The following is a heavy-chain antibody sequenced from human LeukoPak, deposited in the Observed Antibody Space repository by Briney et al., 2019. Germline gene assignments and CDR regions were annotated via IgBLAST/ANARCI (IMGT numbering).Heavy chain of an antibody. CDR1: GGSISNAAYY. V-gene: IGHV4-31*03. J-gene: IGHJ4*02. CDR3: ARVEAATTNPRFDY. Sequence: SETLSLTCTVSGGSISNAAYYWSWIRQHPGKGLEWIGYIYYSGSAYYNPSLKSRVTISVDTSKNQFSLDLSSVTAADTAMYYCARVEAATTNPRFDYWGQGTLVTVSS. CDR2: IYYSGSA. D-gene: IGHD5-24*01.